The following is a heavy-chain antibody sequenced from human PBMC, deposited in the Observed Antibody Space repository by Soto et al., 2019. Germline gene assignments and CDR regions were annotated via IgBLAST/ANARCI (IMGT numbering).Heavy chain of an antibody. V-gene: IGHV4-31*03. D-gene: IGHD6-25*01. CDR2: IYYSGST. Sequence: TLSLTCTVSGGSISSGGYYWRWIRQHPGKGLEWIGYIYYSGSTYYNPSLKSRVTISVDTSKNQFSLKLSSVTAADTAVFYCAKQRDSTTYFDYWGQGTLVTVSS. CDR3: AKQRDSTTYFDY. J-gene: IGHJ4*02. CDR1: GGSISSGGYY.